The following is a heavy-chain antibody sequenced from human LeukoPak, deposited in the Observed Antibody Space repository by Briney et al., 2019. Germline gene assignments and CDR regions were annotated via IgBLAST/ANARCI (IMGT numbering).Heavy chain of an antibody. CDR1: GYTFTSYD. CDR2: MNPNSGNT. V-gene: IGHV1-8*03. D-gene: IGHD1-26*01. Sequence: GASVKVSCKASGYTFTSYDINWVRQATGQGLEWMGWMNPNSGNTGYAQKFQGRVTITRNTSISTAYMELSSLRSEDTAVYYCARGPSSGSYMPGGNWFDPWGQGTLVTVSS. CDR3: ARGPSSGSYMPGGNWFDP. J-gene: IGHJ5*02.